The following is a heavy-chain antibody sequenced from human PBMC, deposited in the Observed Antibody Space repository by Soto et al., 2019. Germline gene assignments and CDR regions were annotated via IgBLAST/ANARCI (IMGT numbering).Heavy chain of an antibody. Sequence: PSETLSLTCTVSGGSIKTGDYYWTWIHHPRGKGLEWIGYIYYSVTTYYNPSLKSRVSLSLDTSKNHFSLRLTSVTAADTAVYYCARGVDFEGFSPYGMDFWGEGNTLNVSS. CDR3: ARGVDFEGFSPYGMDF. CDR1: GGSIKTGDYY. V-gene: IGHV4-30-4*01. CDR2: IYYSVTT. D-gene: IGHD3-3*01. J-gene: IGHJ6*04.